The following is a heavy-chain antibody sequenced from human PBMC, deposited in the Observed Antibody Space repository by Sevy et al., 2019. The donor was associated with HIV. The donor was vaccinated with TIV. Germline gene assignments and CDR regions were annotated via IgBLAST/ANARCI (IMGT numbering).Heavy chain of an antibody. V-gene: IGHV3-48*01. D-gene: IGHD1-26*01. Sequence: GGSLRLSCAASGFTLSSYDMNWVRQAPGKGLEWVSYIGRSNTMLCTNSVKGRFTISRDNAKNSVYLQMNSLRAEDSALYYCARDYTTQYDFWGQGTLVTVSS. CDR1: GFTLSSYD. J-gene: IGHJ4*02. CDR3: ARDYTTQYDF. CDR2: IGRSNTM.